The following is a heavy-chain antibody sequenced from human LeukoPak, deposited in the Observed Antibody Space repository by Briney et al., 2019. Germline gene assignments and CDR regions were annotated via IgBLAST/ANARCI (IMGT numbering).Heavy chain of an antibody. CDR3: AKDSAGLVADLDY. CDR1: GITVSNNY. Sequence: GGSLRLSCAASGITVSNNYMSWVRQAPGKGLEWVAVISYDGSNKYYADSVKGRFTISRDSSKNTLYLQMNSLRAEDTALYYCAKDSAGLVADLDYWGQGTLVTVSS. V-gene: IGHV3-30*18. CDR2: ISYDGSNK. J-gene: IGHJ4*02. D-gene: IGHD5-12*01.